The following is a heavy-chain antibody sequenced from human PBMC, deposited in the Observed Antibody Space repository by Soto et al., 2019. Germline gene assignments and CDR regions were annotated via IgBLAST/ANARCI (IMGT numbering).Heavy chain of an antibody. D-gene: IGHD1-26*01. CDR1: DDSISPYY. J-gene: IGHJ3*01. CDR3: ARRSYGAFDF. V-gene: IGHV4-59*12. CDR2: IYSSGST. Sequence: QVQLQESGPGLVKPSETLSLTCTVSDDSISPYYWSWIRQPPGKGLEWIGYIYSSGSTNYNPSLKSRVTISVNTSENQSSLTLSSVTAADTAVYDCARRSYGAFDFWGQGTIVTVSS.